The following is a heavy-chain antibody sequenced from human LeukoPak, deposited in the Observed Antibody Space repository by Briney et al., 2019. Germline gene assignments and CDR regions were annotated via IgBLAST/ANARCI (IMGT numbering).Heavy chain of an antibody. D-gene: IGHD6-19*01. J-gene: IGHJ4*02. V-gene: IGHV3-21*01. CDR2: ISSSSSYI. CDR1: GFTFSSYS. Sequence: GGSLRLSCAASGFTFSSYSMNWVRQAPGKGLEWVSSISSSSSYIYYADSVKGRFTISRDNAKNSLYLQMNSLRAEDTAVYYCAREGLSSSGRPTQYWGQGTLVTVSS. CDR3: AREGLSSSGRPTQY.